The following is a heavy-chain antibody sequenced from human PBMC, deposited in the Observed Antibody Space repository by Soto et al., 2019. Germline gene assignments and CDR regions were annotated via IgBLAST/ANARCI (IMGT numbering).Heavy chain of an antibody. V-gene: IGHV3-23*01. CDR1: GFTFNSYA. Sequence: EVQLLESGGGLVQPGGSLRLSCAASGFTFNSYAMSWVRQAPGKGLEWVSGISNRGGSTYYADSVKGRFTISRDNSRNTLYLQMNSLRAEDTAVYYCAKDLYSGGWFYFDSWGQGTLVTVSS. CDR3: AKDLYSGGWFYFDS. D-gene: IGHD6-19*01. J-gene: IGHJ4*02. CDR2: ISNRGGST.